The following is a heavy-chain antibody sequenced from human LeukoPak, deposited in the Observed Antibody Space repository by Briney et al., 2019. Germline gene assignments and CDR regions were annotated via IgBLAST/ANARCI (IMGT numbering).Heavy chain of an antibody. Sequence: PGGSLRLSCAASGFTFSKYWMRWVRQAPGKGLGSVSRINTDGTVTTYADSVKGRFTVSRDNADKTMFLQMNSVRDEDTDVYYCATKQWLAPPPDSWGQGTPVTVSS. CDR3: ATKQWLAPPPDS. V-gene: IGHV3-74*03. D-gene: IGHD6-19*01. CDR2: INTDGTVT. J-gene: IGHJ4*02. CDR1: GFTFSKYW.